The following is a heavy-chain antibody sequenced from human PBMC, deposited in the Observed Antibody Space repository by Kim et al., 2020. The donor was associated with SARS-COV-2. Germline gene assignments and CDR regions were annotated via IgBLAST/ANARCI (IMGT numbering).Heavy chain of an antibody. CDR1: GGSISSYY. D-gene: IGHD1-7*01. V-gene: IGHV4-4*07. J-gene: IGHJ6*02. CDR2: IYTSGST. CDR3: ARDPRITGTTVDYYGMDV. Sequence: SETLSLTCTVSGGSISSYYWSWIRQPAGKGLEWIGRIYTSGSTNYNPSLKSRVTMSVDTSKNQFSLKLSSVTAADTAVYYCARDPRITGTTVDYYGMDVWGQGTTVTVSS.